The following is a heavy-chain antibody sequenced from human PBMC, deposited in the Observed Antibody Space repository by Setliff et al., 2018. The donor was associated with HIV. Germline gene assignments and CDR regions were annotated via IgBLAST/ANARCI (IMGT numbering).Heavy chain of an antibody. J-gene: IGHJ3*02. CDR1: GYSVSSGYY. CDR2: IYYSGST. CDR3: ARYVAYDEDDFDI. D-gene: IGHD3-16*01. Sequence: SETLSLTCAVSGYSVSSGYYWGWIRQPPGKGLEWIASIYYSGSTYYAPSLKSRVTISVDTSKNQFSLKLTSVTAADTAVYFCARYVAYDEDDFDIWGQGTMVTVSS. V-gene: IGHV4-38-2*01.